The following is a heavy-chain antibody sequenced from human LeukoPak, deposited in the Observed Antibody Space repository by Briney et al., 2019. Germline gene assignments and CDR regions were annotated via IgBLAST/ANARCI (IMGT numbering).Heavy chain of an antibody. CDR1: GFTVSSNY. V-gene: IGHV3-53*01. D-gene: IGHD3-10*01. Sequence: PGRSLRPSCAASGFTVSSNYMSWVRQAPGKGLEWVSVIYSGGSTYYADSVKGRFTISRDNSKNSLYLQMNSLRAEDTAVYYCAREASTAVYGSGSYYTPIFDYWGQGTLVTVSS. J-gene: IGHJ4*02. CDR3: AREASTAVYGSGSYYTPIFDY. CDR2: IYSGGST.